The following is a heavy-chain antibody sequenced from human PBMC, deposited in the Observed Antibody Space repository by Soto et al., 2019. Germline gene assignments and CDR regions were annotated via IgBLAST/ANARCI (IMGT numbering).Heavy chain of an antibody. D-gene: IGHD3-9*01. V-gene: IGHV4-39*01. CDR3: AREDILTGYYPYYYYGMDV. J-gene: IGHJ6*02. Sequence: QLQLQESGPGLVKPSETLSLTCTVSGGSISSSSYYWGWIRQPPGKGLEWIGSIYYSGSTYYNPSLTSRVTISVDTSKNQFSLKLSSVTAADTAVYYCAREDILTGYYPYYYYGMDVWGQGTTVTVSS. CDR2: IYYSGST. CDR1: GGSISSSSYY.